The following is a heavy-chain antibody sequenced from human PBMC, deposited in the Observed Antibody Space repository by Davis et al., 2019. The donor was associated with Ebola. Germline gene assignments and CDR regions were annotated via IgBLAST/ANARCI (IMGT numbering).Heavy chain of an antibody. V-gene: IGHV4-34*01. J-gene: IGHJ4*02. CDR2: INHSGST. Sequence: PSETLSLTCAVYGGSFSGYYWSWIRQPPGKGLEWIGEINHSGSTNYNPSLKSRVTISVDTSKNQFSLKLSSVTAADTAVYYCARAHSSSSGFGYWGQGTLVTVSS. D-gene: IGHD6-13*01. CDR3: ARAHSSSSGFGY. CDR1: GGSFSGYY.